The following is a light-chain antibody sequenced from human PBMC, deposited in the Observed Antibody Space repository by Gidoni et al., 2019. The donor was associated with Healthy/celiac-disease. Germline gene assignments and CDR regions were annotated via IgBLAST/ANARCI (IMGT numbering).Light chain of an antibody. CDR2: AAS. Sequence: DIKMTQSPSSLSASVGDRVTITCRASQSISSYLNWYQQKPGKAPKLLIYAASSLQSGVPSRFSGSGSGTDFTLTISNLQPEDFATYYLQQSYRTPPTFGQGTKVEIK. V-gene: IGKV1-39*01. CDR1: QSISSY. CDR3: QQSYRTPPT. J-gene: IGKJ1*01.